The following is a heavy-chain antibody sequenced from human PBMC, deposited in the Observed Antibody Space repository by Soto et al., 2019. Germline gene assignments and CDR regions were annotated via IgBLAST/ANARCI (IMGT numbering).Heavy chain of an antibody. CDR3: ARFSLVGPSGLRYFDC. Sequence: EVQLVESGGGLVQPGGSLRLSCAASGFTFSAHYMDWVRQAPGKGLEWVGRIKNKGNSYTTEYAASVEGRFTISREYSHNALNLQMNSMKTEDTAVYYFARFSLVGPSGLRYFDCWGQGSQVADSS. V-gene: IGHV3-72*01. CDR1: GFTFSAHY. D-gene: IGHD1-26*01. CDR2: IKNKGNSYTT. J-gene: IGHJ4*02.